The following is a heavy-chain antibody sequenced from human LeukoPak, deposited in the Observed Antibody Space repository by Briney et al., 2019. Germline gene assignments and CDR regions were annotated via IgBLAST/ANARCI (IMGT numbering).Heavy chain of an antibody. CDR1: GYLFTSYW. V-gene: IGHV5-51*01. Sequence: GESLQISCKGSGYLFTSYWIGWVRQVPGKGLEWMGIIYPGDSDTRYSPSFQGQVTISADKSICTAYLQWSSLKASDTAMYYCARQHYDILTGYYFNTMDVWGKGTTVTVSS. D-gene: IGHD3-9*01. CDR3: ARQHYDILTGYYFNTMDV. J-gene: IGHJ6*03. CDR2: IYPGDSDT.